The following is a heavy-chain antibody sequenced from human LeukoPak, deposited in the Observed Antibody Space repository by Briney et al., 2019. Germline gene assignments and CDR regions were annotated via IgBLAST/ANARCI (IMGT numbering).Heavy chain of an antibody. J-gene: IGHJ5*02. CDR1: GFTFSSYA. Sequence: GGSLRLSCAASGFTFSSYAMSWVRQAPGKGLEWVSGISGSGASTYYADSVKGRFTISRDNSKNTLYLQMNSLTSEDTALYYCARDTIFGVVISTNWFDPWGQGTLVTVSS. D-gene: IGHD3-3*01. V-gene: IGHV3-23*01. CDR3: ARDTIFGVVISTNWFDP. CDR2: ISGSGAST.